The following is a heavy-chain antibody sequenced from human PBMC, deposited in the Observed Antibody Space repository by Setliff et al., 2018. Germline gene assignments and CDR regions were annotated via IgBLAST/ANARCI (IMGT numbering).Heavy chain of an antibody. Sequence: SVKVSCKASGGTFSSYAISWVRQAPGQGLEWMGGIIPILGIANYAQRVQGRVTITADKSTSTAYMELRSLKSDDTAVYYCARGFSESLTPYFDYWGQGTLVTVSS. D-gene: IGHD2-15*01. CDR2: IIPILGIA. J-gene: IGHJ4*02. CDR3: ARGFSESLTPYFDY. V-gene: IGHV1-69*10. CDR1: GGTFSSYA.